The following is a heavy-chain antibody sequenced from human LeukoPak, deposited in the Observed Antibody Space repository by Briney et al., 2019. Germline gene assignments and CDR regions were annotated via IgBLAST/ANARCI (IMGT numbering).Heavy chain of an antibody. CDR2: ISSSSSTI. D-gene: IGHD3-3*01. CDR1: GFTFSSCS. CDR3: ARVQTYYDFWSGYYSQYYYYGMDV. J-gene: IGHJ6*02. V-gene: IGHV3-48*02. Sequence: QPGGSLRLSCAASGFTFSSCSMNWVRQAPGKGLEWVSYISSSSSTIYYADSVKGRFTISRDNAKNSLYLQMNSLRDEDTAVYYCARVQTYYDFWSGYYSQYYYYGMDVWGQGTTVTVSS.